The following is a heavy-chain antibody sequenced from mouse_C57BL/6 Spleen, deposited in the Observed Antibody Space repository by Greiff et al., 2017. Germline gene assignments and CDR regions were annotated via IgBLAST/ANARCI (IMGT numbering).Heavy chain of an antibody. CDR3: ARSGGNYAGVAMDY. J-gene: IGHJ4*01. D-gene: IGHD2-1*01. Sequence: VQRVESGAELVKPGASVKISCKASGYAFSSYWMNWVKQRPGKGLEWIGQIYPGDGDTNYNGKFKGKATLTADTSSRTAYMQLSSLTSEDSAVYFCARSGGNYAGVAMDYWGQGTSVTVSS. CDR2: IYPGDGDT. CDR1: GYAFSSYW. V-gene: IGHV1-80*01.